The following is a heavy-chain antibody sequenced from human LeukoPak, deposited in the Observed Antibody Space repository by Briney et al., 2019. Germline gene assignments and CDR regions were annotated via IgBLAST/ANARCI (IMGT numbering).Heavy chain of an antibody. Sequence: GGSLRLSCAASGFTFSNNWMHWVRQAPGKGLVWVSRINEDGSRTIYADSVKGRFTVSRDNAKNTLYLQMNSLRVDDTAVYYCARAGQPYGLDRWGQGNLVTVSS. V-gene: IGHV3-74*01. J-gene: IGHJ5*02. CDR3: ARAGQPYGLDR. CDR1: GFTFSNNW. CDR2: INEDGSRT. D-gene: IGHD3-10*01.